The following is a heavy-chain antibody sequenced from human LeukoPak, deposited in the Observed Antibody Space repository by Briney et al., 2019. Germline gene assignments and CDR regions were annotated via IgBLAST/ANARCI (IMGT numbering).Heavy chain of an antibody. J-gene: IGHJ3*01. D-gene: IGHD2-15*01. V-gene: IGHV4-61*01. CDR1: GGTVISGSYY. CDR3: TRPGYCSGGSCYRDAFDL. Sequence: SETLSLTCSVSGGTVISGSYYWSWIRQPPGKGLEWIGHIHYSGSTNYSPSLKRRVTISVHTSRNQFSLRLISVTAADTALYYCTRPGYCSGGSCYRDAFDLWGQGTMVTVSS. CDR2: IHYSGST.